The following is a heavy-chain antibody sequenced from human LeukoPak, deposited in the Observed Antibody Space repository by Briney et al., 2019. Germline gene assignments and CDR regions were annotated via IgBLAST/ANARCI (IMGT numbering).Heavy chain of an antibody. J-gene: IGHJ4*02. D-gene: IGHD1-26*01. V-gene: IGHV3-21*01. CDR3: ARNPGSGSSSNYYFGY. Sequence: TAGGSLRLSCAASGFTFSSYSMNWVRQAPGEGLEWVSSLSSSSTYIYYADSVKGRFTISRDNAKNSLYLQMNGLRAEDTAVYYCARNPGSGSSSNYYFGYWGQGTLVTVSS. CDR2: LSSSSTYI. CDR1: GFTFSSYS.